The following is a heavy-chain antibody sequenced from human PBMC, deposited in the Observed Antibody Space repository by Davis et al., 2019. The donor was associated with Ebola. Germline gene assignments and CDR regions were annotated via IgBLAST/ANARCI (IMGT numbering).Heavy chain of an antibody. Sequence: MPSETLSLTCTVSGGSISSYYWGWIRQPPGKGLEWIGYIYYSGSTNYNPSLKSRVTISVDTSKNQFSLKLSSVTAADTAVYYCARVPGGYSYGFSGYYYYGMDVWGQGTTVTVSS. J-gene: IGHJ6*02. D-gene: IGHD5-18*01. CDR2: IYYSGST. CDR3: ARVPGGYSYGFSGYYYYGMDV. V-gene: IGHV4-59*01. CDR1: GGSISSYY.